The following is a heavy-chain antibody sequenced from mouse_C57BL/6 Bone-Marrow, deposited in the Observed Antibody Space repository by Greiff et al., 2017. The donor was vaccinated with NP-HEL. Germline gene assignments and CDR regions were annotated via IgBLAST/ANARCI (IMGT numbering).Heavy chain of an antibody. J-gene: IGHJ2*01. CDR2: IDPSDSYT. Sequence: QVQLQQSGAELVMPGASVKLSCKASGYTFTSYWMHWVKQRPGQGLEWIGEIDPSDSYTNYNQKFKGKSTLTVDKSSSTAYMQLSILTSEDSAVYYCARSPYSNYLYYFDYWGQGTTLTVSS. CDR1: GYTFTSYW. V-gene: IGHV1-69*01. D-gene: IGHD2-5*01. CDR3: ARSPYSNYLYYFDY.